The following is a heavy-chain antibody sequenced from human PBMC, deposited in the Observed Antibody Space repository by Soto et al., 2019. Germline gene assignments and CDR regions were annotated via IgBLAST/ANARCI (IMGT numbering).Heavy chain of an antibody. CDR3: ERVLSGYYPYYYYYYMDV. CDR1: GGSISSYY. Sequence: SETLSLTCTVSGGSISSYYWSWIRQPPGKGLEWIGYIYYSGSTNYNPSLKSRVTISVDTSKNQFSLKLSSVTAADTAVYYCERVLSGYYPYYYYYYMDVWGKGTTVTVSS. CDR2: IYYSGST. D-gene: IGHD3-22*01. J-gene: IGHJ6*03. V-gene: IGHV4-59*08.